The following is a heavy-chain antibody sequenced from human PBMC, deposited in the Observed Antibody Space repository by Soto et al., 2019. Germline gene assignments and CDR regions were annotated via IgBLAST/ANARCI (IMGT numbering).Heavy chain of an antibody. J-gene: IGHJ4*02. Sequence: LRLSCAASGFTFSSYWMHWVRQAPGKGLVWVSRINSDGSSTSYADSVKGRFTISRDNAKNTLYLQMNSLRAEDTAVYYCARGPYYDILTGYYILLTGFDYWGQGTLVTVSS. CDR1: GFTFSSYW. CDR2: INSDGSST. CDR3: ARGPYYDILTGYYILLTGFDY. D-gene: IGHD3-9*01. V-gene: IGHV3-74*01.